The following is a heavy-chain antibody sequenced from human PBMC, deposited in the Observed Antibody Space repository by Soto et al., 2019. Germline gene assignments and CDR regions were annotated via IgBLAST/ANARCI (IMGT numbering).Heavy chain of an antibody. D-gene: IGHD4-4*01. Sequence: PGGSLRLSCAASGFPFSSYSMNWVRQAPGKGLEWVSSISSSSSYIYYADSVKGRFTISRDNAKNSLYLQMNSLRAEDTAVYYYARPDDYRFTGAFDYWGQGTLVTRLL. CDR3: ARPDDYRFTGAFDY. CDR2: ISSSSSYI. CDR1: GFPFSSYS. V-gene: IGHV3-21*01. J-gene: IGHJ4*02.